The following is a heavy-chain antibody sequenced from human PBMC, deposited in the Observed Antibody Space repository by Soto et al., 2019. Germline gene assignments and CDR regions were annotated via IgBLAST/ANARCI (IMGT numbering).Heavy chain of an antibody. CDR3: ARGLYYYDSSGYSPYY. CDR2: IYHSGTT. D-gene: IGHD3-22*01. V-gene: IGHV4-38-2*01. CDR1: GYSISSGYY. Sequence: SETLSLTCAVSGYSISSGYYWGWIRQPPGKELKWIATIYHSGTTYSNPSLKRRVTISVDTSNNQFSLKLSSVTAADTAVYYCARGLYYYDSSGYSPYYWGLGTLVTVSS. J-gene: IGHJ4*02.